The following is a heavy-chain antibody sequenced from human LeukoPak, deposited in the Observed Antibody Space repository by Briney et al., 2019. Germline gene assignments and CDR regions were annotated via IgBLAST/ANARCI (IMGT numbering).Heavy chain of an antibody. Sequence: SETLSLTCTVSGGSVNSGSYYWAWNRQPPGKGLEYIVSIYPDGSTYYNPSLKSRVTVSVDTSKNEFSLRLSSVTAADTAVYYCARHQRQDAFDIWGQGTMVTVSS. V-gene: IGHV4-39*01. J-gene: IGHJ3*02. CDR2: IYPDGST. CDR3: ARHQRQDAFDI. CDR1: GGSVNSGSYY.